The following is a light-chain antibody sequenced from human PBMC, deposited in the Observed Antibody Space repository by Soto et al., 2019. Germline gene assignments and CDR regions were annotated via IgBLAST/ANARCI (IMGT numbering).Light chain of an antibody. CDR2: DAS. J-gene: IGKJ1*01. Sequence: CPRNLSLYTGERATLSCRASQSISSRYLAWYQQKPGQAPRLLIYDASSRATGIPDRFSGSGSGTDFTLTINRLEPDDYAVYHCQQYHSAPRAFGQGTKVDI. CDR3: QQYHSAPRA. V-gene: IGKV3-20*01. CDR1: QSISSRY.